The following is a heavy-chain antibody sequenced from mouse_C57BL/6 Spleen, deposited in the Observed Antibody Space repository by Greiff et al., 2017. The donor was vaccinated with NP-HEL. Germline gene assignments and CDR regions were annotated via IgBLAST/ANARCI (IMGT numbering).Heavy chain of an antibody. CDR1: GYTFTSYT. V-gene: IGHV1-4*01. J-gene: IGHJ2*01. D-gene: IGHD2-4*01. CDR2: INPSSGYT. CDR3: ARCDYDDFYYFDY. Sequence: VKLMESGAELARPGASVKMSCKASGYTFTSYTMHWVKQRPGQGLEWIGYINPSSGYTKYNQKFKDKATLTADKSSSTAYMQLSSLTSEDSAVYYCARCDYDDFYYFDYWGQGTTLTVAS.